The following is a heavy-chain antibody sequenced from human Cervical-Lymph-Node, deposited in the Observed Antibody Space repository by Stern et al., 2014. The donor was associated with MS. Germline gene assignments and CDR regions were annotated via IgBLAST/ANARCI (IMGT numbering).Heavy chain of an antibody. V-gene: IGHV1-69*01. J-gene: IGHJ4*02. CDR2: LTPMFGTS. CDR3: ARDQGGIADS. CDR1: GGSFSLDS. D-gene: IGHD6-13*01. Sequence: VKLVQSGAEVKKPGSSVKVSCKASGGSFSLDSISWVRQAPGQSLEWMGGLTPMFGTSNYAQKFQGRVTTTADVSTSTAYMELTSLRSEDTAVYFCARDQGGIADSWGQGTLVIVSS.